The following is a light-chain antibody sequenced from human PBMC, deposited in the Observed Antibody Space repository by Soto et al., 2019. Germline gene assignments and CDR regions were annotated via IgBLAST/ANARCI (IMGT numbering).Light chain of an antibody. CDR2: TNT. CDR1: MSNVGGNP. J-gene: IGLJ1*01. V-gene: IGLV1-44*01. CDR3: ASWDDSLNGPA. Sequence: QSLPTQAPSASGTPGQRFTIACSGSMSNVGGNPVNWYQHVPTTAPKLLIYTNTQRPSGVPDRFSGSKSGTSASLAISGLQSEDEADYYCASWDDSLNGPAFGTGTKVTVL.